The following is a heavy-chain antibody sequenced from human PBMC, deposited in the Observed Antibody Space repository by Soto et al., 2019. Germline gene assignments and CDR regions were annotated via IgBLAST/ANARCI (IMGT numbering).Heavy chain of an antibody. CDR3: ANYQPPEFEP. V-gene: IGHV4-30-4*08. D-gene: IGHD2-2*01. CDR1: GASIGSGDDY. Sequence: SETLSLTCSVSGASIGSGDDYWTWIRQSPGKGLEWIGYISDSGSTFYNPSLRSRLTIALDTSKNHFSLKLNSVTAADTAVYYCANYQPPEFEPWGQGIPVTVSS. J-gene: IGHJ5*02. CDR2: ISDSGST.